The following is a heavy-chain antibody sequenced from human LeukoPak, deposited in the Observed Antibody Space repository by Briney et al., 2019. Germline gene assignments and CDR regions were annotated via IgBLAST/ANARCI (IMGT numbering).Heavy chain of an antibody. D-gene: IGHD2-15*01. V-gene: IGHV3-49*03. Sequence: PGRSLRLSCTASGXTFGDYAVSWFRQAPGEGLEWVGFIRSKAHGGTTEYAASVKGRFTISRDDSKSIAYLQMDSLKTEDTAVYYCTRAGRYCSGGSCYSFYWGQGTLVTVSS. CDR3: TRAGRYCSGGSCYSFY. CDR2: IRSKAHGGTT. CDR1: GXTFGDYA. J-gene: IGHJ4*02.